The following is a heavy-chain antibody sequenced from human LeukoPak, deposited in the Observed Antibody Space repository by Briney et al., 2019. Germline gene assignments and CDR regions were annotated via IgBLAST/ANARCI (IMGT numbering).Heavy chain of an antibody. J-gene: IGHJ6*02. Sequence: SETLSLTCTVSGSSISSYYWSWIRQPPGKGLEWIGYIYYSGSTNYNPSLKSRATISVDTSKNQFSLKLSSVTAADTAVYYCARGPTKRYCSGGSCYSGYYYGMDVWGQGTTVTVSS. CDR3: ARGPTKRYCSGGSCYSGYYYGMDV. CDR2: IYYSGST. CDR1: GSSISSYY. V-gene: IGHV4-59*01. D-gene: IGHD2-15*01.